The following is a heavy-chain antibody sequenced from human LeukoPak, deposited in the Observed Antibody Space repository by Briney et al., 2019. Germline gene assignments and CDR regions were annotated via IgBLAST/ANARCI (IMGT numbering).Heavy chain of an antibody. CDR1: GFTFSSYA. D-gene: IGHD1-14*01. CDR2: ISYDGSNK. J-gene: IGHJ3*02. V-gene: IGHV3-30-3*01. CDR3: ASLAPEPDAFDI. Sequence: GRSLRLSCAASGFTFSSYAMHWVRQAPGKGLEWVAVISYDGSNKYYADSVKGRFTISRDNSKNTLYLQMNSLRAEDTAVYYCASLAPEPDAFDIWGQGTMVTVSS.